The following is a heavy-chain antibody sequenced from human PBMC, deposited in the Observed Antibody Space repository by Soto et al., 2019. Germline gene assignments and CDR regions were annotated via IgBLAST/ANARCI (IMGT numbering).Heavy chain of an antibody. V-gene: IGHV5-10-1*01. CDR2: IDPSDSYT. J-gene: IGHJ5*02. CDR1: GYSFTSYW. CDR3: ASSNYGSGSYYLNWFDP. Sequence: PGESLKISCKGSGYSFTSYWISWVRQMPGKGLEWMGRIDPSDSYTNYSPSFQGHVTISADKSISTAYLQWSSLKASDTAIYYCASSNYGSGSYYLNWFDPWGQGTLVTVSS. D-gene: IGHD3-10*01.